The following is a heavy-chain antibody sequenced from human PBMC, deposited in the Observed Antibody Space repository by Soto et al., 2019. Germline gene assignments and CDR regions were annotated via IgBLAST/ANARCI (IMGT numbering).Heavy chain of an antibody. V-gene: IGHV1-18*01. CDR3: ARLRHNAFDI. J-gene: IGHJ3*02. CDR2: ISAYNGNT. CDR1: GYALTSYG. D-gene: IGHD3-16*01. Sequence: GASVKVSSKASGYALTSYGISWVRQAPGQGLEWMGWISAYNGNTNYAQKLQGRVTMTTDTSTSTAYMELRSLRSDDTAVYYCARLRHNAFDIWGQGTMVTVSS.